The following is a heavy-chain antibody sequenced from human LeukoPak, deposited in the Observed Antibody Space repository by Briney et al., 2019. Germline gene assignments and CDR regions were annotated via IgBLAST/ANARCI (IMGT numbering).Heavy chain of an antibody. CDR1: GFTFSSNS. Sequence: PGESLRLSCAASGFTFSSNSMNWVRQAPGQGQELVSSISSSSSYIYYADSVKGRFTIYRDNAKNSLYLQMNSLRAEDTAVYYCARALPSPLYSGSYADAFDIWGQGTMVTVSS. J-gene: IGHJ3*02. CDR2: ISSSSSYI. V-gene: IGHV3-21*01. CDR3: ARALPSPLYSGSYADAFDI. D-gene: IGHD1-26*01.